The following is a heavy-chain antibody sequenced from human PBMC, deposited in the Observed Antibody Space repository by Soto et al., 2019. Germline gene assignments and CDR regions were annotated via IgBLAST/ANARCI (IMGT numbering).Heavy chain of an antibody. CDR1: GGTTRSPDW. Sequence: SETLSLTCGVSGGTTRSPDWWTWVRQPPGKGLEWIGEIFQSGSTNYTPSLESRVTISVDKSKNQFSLTLTSVTAADTAVYFCARGRGRYSSGWSWFDPWGQGILVTVSS. J-gene: IGHJ5*02. CDR3: ARGRGRYSSGWSWFDP. D-gene: IGHD6-19*01. V-gene: IGHV4-4*02. CDR2: IFQSGST.